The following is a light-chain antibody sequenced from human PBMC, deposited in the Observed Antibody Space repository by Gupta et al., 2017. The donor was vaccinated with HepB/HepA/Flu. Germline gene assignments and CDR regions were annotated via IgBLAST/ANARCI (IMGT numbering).Light chain of an antibody. Sequence: DIQMTQSPSSLSASVGDRVTITCPASQSISKYLNWYQQKPGKAPKLLIYAASSLQSGVPSRFSGSGSGTDFTLTISSLQPEDFATYYCQRSYNTPPDFTFGPGTKVDI. J-gene: IGKJ3*01. CDR3: QRSYNTPPDFT. CDR1: QSISKY. V-gene: IGKV1-39*01. CDR2: AAS.